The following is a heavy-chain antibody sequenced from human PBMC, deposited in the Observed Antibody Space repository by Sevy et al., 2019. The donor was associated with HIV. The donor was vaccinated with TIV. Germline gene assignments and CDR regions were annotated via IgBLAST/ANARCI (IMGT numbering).Heavy chain of an antibody. CDR3: ARAHYNYFDT. CDR2: INTNSGNP. Sequence: ASVKVSCKGSGYTFTNYGLICVRQAPGHGLEYMGRINTNSGNPTFAPGFAGRFVFSLDTSVSTAFLQIDSLKAEDTALYYCARAHYNYFDTWGQGSLVTVSS. CDR1: GYTFTNYG. D-gene: IGHD3-9*01. J-gene: IGHJ4*02. V-gene: IGHV7-4-1*01.